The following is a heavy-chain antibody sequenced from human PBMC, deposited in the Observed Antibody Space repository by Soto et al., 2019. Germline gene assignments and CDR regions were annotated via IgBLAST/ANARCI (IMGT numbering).Heavy chain of an antibody. CDR2: ISYDGSNK. D-gene: IGHD3-10*01. Sequence: PGGSLRLSCAASGFTFSSYAMHWVRQAPGKGLEWVAVISYDGSNKYYADSVKGRFTISRDNSKNTLYLQMNSLRAEDTAVYYCARTVYYYGSGSFGAFDIWGQGTMVTVSS. V-gene: IGHV3-30-3*01. CDR3: ARTVYYYGSGSFGAFDI. CDR1: GFTFSSYA. J-gene: IGHJ3*02.